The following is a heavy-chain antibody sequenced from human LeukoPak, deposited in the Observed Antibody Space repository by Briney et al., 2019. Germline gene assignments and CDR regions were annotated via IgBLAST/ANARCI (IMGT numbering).Heavy chain of an antibody. Sequence: ASVKVSCKASGYTFTGYYMHWVRQAPGQGLEWMGWINPNSGGTNYAQKFQGRVTMTRDTSISTAYMELSRLRSDDTAVYYCARDCGYQLLYNAFDIWGQGTMVTVSS. J-gene: IGHJ3*02. D-gene: IGHD2-2*02. V-gene: IGHV1-2*02. CDR3: ARDCGYQLLYNAFDI. CDR2: INPNSGGT. CDR1: GYTFTGYY.